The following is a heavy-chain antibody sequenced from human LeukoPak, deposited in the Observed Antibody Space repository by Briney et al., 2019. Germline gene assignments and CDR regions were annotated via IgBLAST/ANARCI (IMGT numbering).Heavy chain of an antibody. J-gene: IGHJ4*02. CDR3: ATTMPSYYYDISGYYPLDY. V-gene: IGHV1-69*05. CDR1: GGTLSSYT. D-gene: IGHD3-22*01. Sequence: SVKVSCKASGGTLSSYTISSVRQAPGQGLEWMGGIITIFGTANYAQKFQGRVTTTTDESTSTAYMELSSLRSEYTAVYYCATTMPSYYYDISGYYPLDYWGQGTLVTVSS. CDR2: IITIFGTA.